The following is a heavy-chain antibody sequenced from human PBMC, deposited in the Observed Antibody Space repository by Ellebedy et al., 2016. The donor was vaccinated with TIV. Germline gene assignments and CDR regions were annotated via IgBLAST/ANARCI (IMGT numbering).Heavy chain of an antibody. Sequence: AASVKVSCKASGNTFISYYIHWVRQAPGQGLEWMGIINPSGGSTSYAQKLQGRVTMTRDTSTSTVYMELSTLRSEDTAVYYCARDLSGFTYGYLGYWGQGTLVTVSS. CDR1: GNTFISYY. J-gene: IGHJ4*02. D-gene: IGHD5-18*01. CDR3: ARDLSGFTYGYLGY. CDR2: INPSGGST. V-gene: IGHV1-46*04.